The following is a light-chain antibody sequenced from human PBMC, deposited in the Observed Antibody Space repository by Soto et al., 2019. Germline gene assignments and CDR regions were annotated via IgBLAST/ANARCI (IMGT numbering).Light chain of an antibody. CDR1: SSNIGAGYD. CDR2: GNS. CDR3: QSYDSSLSYV. J-gene: IGLJ1*01. V-gene: IGLV1-40*01. Sequence: QSALTQPPSVSGAPGQRVTISCTGSSSNIGAGYDVHWYQQLPGTAPKLLIYGNSNRPSGVPDRFSGSKSGTSASLAITGLQAEDEADYYCQSYDSSLSYVFGTATKVTGL.